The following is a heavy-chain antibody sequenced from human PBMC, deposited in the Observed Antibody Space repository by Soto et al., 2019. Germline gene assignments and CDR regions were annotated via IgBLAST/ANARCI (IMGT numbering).Heavy chain of an antibody. CDR3: ARSAPAVAGLDY. J-gene: IGHJ4*02. V-gene: IGHV4-4*02. D-gene: IGHD6-19*01. CDR2: IYHSGST. Sequence: SETLGLPCGGSGGSISTGNCWIWLRQPPGKGLEWIGEIYHSGSTNSNPSLKSRVTISVDKSKNQFSLKLSSVTAADTAVYYCARSAPAVAGLDYWGQGTLVTVS. CDR1: GGSISTGNC.